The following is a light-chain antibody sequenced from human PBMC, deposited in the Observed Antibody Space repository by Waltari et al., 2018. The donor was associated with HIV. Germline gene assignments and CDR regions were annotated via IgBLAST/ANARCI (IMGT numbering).Light chain of an antibody. CDR3: ISYTSGSTLYV. Sequence: QSALTQPASVSGSPGQSITISCTGTSSDVGGYNYVSWYQQHPGRAPKVVVYEVSNRPSGISNRFSGYKSGNTASLTISGLQAEDEADYYCISYTSGSTLYVFGTGTKVTVL. J-gene: IGLJ1*01. V-gene: IGLV2-14*01. CDR1: SSDVGGYNY. CDR2: EVS.